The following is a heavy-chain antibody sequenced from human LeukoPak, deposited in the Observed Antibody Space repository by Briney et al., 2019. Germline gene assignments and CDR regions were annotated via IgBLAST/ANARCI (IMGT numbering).Heavy chain of an antibody. Sequence: GGSLRLSCAASGFTFSNYAMRWVRQAPGKGLEWVSSIGGGGSTTYHADSVKGRLTISRANSKNTLYLQMNGLRAEDTAVYYCTNGYCTGGLCHRYFDYWGQGALVTVSS. D-gene: IGHD2-8*02. V-gene: IGHV3-23*01. J-gene: IGHJ4*02. CDR3: TNGYCTGGLCHRYFDY. CDR2: IGGGGSTT. CDR1: GFTFSNYA.